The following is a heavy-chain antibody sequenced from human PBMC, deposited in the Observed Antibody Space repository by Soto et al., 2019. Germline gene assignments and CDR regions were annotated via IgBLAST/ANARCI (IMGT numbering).Heavy chain of an antibody. V-gene: IGHV3-53*01. CDR2: MYPVGDI. J-gene: IGHJ4*01. CDR1: GFAVTTNY. Sequence: EVRLVESGGGLTQPGGSLRLSCLVSGFAVTTNYMGWVRQAPGRGLEWVAVMYPVGDIHYSDSVKGRFTISRDTSENTLSLRLYSLTVEDTAVYFCVSRIPAWVFDYWGQGTLVTVSP. D-gene: IGHD7-27*01. CDR3: VSRIPAWVFDY.